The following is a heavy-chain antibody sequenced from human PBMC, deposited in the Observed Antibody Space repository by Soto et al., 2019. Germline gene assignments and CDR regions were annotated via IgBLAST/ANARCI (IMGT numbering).Heavy chain of an antibody. J-gene: IGHJ4*02. D-gene: IGHD2-21*01. CDR3: ARTYGGVDY. V-gene: IGHV3-74*01. CDR1: GFTFSSYW. Sequence: GPLRLSCAASGFTFSSYWMHWVRQAPGKGLVWVSRIDSDGSSTAYAGSVKGRFTISRDNAKNTLYLQMNSLRAEDTAVYYCARTYGGVDYWGQGTLVTVSS. CDR2: IDSDGSST.